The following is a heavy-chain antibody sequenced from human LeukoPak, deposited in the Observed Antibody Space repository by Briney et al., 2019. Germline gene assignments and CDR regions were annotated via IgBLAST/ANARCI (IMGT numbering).Heavy chain of an antibody. J-gene: IGHJ4*02. Sequence: GGSLRLSRAASGFTFSSYGMHWVRQAPGKGLEWVAFIRYDGSNKYYADSVKGRFTISRDNSKNTLYLQMNSLRAEDTAVYYCARDGRGDYGILWYFDYWGQGTLVTVSS. V-gene: IGHV3-30*02. CDR1: GFTFSSYG. CDR3: ARDGRGDYGILWYFDY. D-gene: IGHD4-17*01. CDR2: IRYDGSNK.